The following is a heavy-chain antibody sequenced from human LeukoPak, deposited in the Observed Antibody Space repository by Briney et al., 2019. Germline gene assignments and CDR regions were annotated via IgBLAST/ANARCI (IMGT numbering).Heavy chain of an antibody. CDR2: ISGSGGST. J-gene: IGHJ5*02. D-gene: IGHD3-9*01. CDR1: GFTFSSYA. V-gene: IGHV3-23*01. Sequence: PGGSLRLSCAASGFTFSSYAMSWVRQAPGKGLEWVSAISGSGGSTYYADSVKGRFTISRDNSKNTLYLQMNSLRAEDTAVYYCARDHPYYDILTGDLFPGPYRFDPWGQGTLVTVSS. CDR3: ARDHPYYDILTGDLFPGPYRFDP.